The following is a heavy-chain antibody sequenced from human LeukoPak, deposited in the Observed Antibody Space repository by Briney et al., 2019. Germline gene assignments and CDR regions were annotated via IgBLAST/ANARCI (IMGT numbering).Heavy chain of an antibody. CDR3: ASGYCSSTSCYNIDY. CDR1: GFTFSSYA. J-gene: IGHJ4*02. CDR2: ISYDGSNK. Sequence: GRSLRLSCAASGFTFSSYAMHWVRQAPGKGLEWVAVISYDGSNKYYVDSVKGRFTISRDNSKNTLYLQMNSLRAEDTAVYYCASGYCSSTSCYNIDYWGQGTLVTVSS. V-gene: IGHV3-30-3*01. D-gene: IGHD2-2*02.